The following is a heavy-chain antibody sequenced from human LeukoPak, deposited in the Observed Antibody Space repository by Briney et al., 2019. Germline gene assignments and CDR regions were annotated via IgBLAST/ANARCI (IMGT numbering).Heavy chain of an antibody. CDR3: AKAAVLYYYDSSGYLTEFDY. V-gene: IGHV3-23*01. D-gene: IGHD3-22*01. CDR1: GFTFSSYG. CDR2: ISGSGGST. J-gene: IGHJ4*02. Sequence: PGGSLRLSCAASGFTFSSYGMSWVRQAPGKGLEWVSAISGSGGSTYYADSVKGRFTISRDNSKNTLYLQMNSLRAEDTAVYYGAKAAVLYYYDSSGYLTEFDYWGQGTLVTVSS.